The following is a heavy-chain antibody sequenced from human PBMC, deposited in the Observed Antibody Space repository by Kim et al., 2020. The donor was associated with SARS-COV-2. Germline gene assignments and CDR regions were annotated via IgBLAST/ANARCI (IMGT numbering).Heavy chain of an antibody. Sequence: ASVKVSCKASGYTFTGYYMHWVRQAPGQGLEWMGWINPNSGGTNYAQKFQGRVTMTRDTSISTAYMELSRLRSDDTAVYYCARVSLSRGSGWYPSDYWGQGTLVTVSS. CDR1: GYTFTGYY. D-gene: IGHD6-19*01. CDR3: ARVSLSRGSGWYPSDY. CDR2: INPNSGGT. V-gene: IGHV1-2*02. J-gene: IGHJ4*02.